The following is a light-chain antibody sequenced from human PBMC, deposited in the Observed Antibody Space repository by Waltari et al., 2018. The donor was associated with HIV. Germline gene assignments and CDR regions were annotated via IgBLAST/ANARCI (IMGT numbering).Light chain of an antibody. CDR1: HSISTH. CDR2: DAS. J-gene: IGKJ5*01. CDR3: QQYANWPIT. Sequence: EVVMTQSPATMSVSPGDRVTLSCKTSHSISTHVAWHQQRPGQAPQLLIYDASTRAPDIPTMFSGSGSGTQFSLTITDMKSDDFAVYYCQQYANWPITFGRGTRL. V-gene: IGKV3D-15*01.